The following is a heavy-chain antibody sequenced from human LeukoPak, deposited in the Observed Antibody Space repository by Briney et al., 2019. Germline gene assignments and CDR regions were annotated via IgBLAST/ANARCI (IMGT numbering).Heavy chain of an antibody. Sequence: PGGSLRLSCAASGFTFSSYSMNWVRQAPGKGLEWVSSISSSSSYIYYADSVKGRFTISRDNAKNSLYLQMNSLRAEDTAVYYCASQVRYCSSTSCYDYWGQGTLVTVSS. CDR2: ISSSSSYI. CDR1: GFTFSSYS. D-gene: IGHD2-2*01. V-gene: IGHV3-21*01. CDR3: ASQVRYCSSTSCYDY. J-gene: IGHJ4*02.